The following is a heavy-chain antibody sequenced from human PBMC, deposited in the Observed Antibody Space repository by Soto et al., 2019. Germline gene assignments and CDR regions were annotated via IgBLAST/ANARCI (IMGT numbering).Heavy chain of an antibody. Sequence: SETLSLTCTVSGVSISISSFYWGGIRHRPGKGLEWVGRIYGSGSTYYDSSLNSRVTIPVDTSKNQFYLKLSLVTAADTAVYSCARHSYYYGATYGCCLDSWGQGTLVTVSS. D-gene: IGHD3-10*01. CDR1: GVSISISSFY. J-gene: IGHJ5*01. CDR3: ARHSYYYGATYGCCLDS. V-gene: IGHV4-39*01. CDR2: IYGSGST.